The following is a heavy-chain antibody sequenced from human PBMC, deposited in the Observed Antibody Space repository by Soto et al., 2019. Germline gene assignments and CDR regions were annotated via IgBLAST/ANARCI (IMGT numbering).Heavy chain of an antibody. V-gene: IGHV1-3*01. CDR2: INAGNGNT. J-gene: IGHJ3*02. D-gene: IGHD3-16*01. Sequence: QVQLVQSGAEVKKPGASVKVSCKASGYTFTSDAMHWVRQAPGQRLEWMGWINAGNGNTKYSQKFQGRVTLTRDTSASTAYMELSSLRSEDTAVYYCARFRLIRGSYDAFDIWGQGTMVTVSS. CDR3: ARFRLIRGSYDAFDI. CDR1: GYTFTSDA.